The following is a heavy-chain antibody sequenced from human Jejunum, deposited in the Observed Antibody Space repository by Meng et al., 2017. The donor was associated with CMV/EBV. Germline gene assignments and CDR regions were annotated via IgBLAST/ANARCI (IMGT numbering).Heavy chain of an antibody. V-gene: IGHV3-30*04. J-gene: IGHJ4*02. CDR2: IPFDGNNE. CDR1: GCDLSSYA. Sequence: SGCDLSSYAMHWVRQAPGKGLEWVAVIPFDGNNEHYADSVKGRFTISRDNSKNTLYLQVNSLRPEDTGVYYCARGTGSGSWLIDSWGQGTLVTVSS. CDR3: ARGTGSGSWLIDS. D-gene: IGHD6-13*01.